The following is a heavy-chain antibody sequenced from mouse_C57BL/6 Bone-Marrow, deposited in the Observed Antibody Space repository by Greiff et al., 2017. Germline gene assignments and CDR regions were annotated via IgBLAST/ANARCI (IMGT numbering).Heavy chain of an antibody. CDR3: ARRTYGSSFFDY. CDR2: ISSGSSTI. Sequence: EVKLMESGGGLVKPGGSLKLSCAASGFTFSDYGMHWVRQAPEKGLEWVAYISSGSSTIYYADTVKGRFTISRDNAKNTLFLQMTRLRSEDTAMYYCARRTYGSSFFDYWGQGTTLTVSS. CDR1: GFTFSDYG. J-gene: IGHJ2*01. D-gene: IGHD1-1*01. V-gene: IGHV5-17*01.